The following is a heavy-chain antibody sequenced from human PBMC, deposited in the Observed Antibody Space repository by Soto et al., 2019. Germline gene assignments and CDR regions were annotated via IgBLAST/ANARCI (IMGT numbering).Heavy chain of an antibody. J-gene: IGHJ4*02. CDR1: GYTFTSYY. D-gene: IGHD2-21*02. V-gene: IGHV1-46*01. Sequence: GASVKVSCKASGYTFTSYYMHWVRQAPGQGLEWMGIINPSGGSTSYAQKFQGRVTMTRDTSTSTVYMELSSLRSEDTAVYYCARGQHIGVVTVGVDFDYWGRGTLVTVSS. CDR3: ARGQHIGVVTVGVDFDY. CDR2: INPSGGST.